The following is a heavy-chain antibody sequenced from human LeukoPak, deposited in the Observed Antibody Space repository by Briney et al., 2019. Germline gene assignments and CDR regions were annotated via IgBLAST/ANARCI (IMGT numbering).Heavy chain of an antibody. CDR2: IKQDGSQK. V-gene: IGHV3-7*01. J-gene: IGHJ4*02. Sequence: GGSLRLSCAASGFTFSTYWMTWVRQAPGKGLEWVANIKQDGSQKYYVDSVKGRFTISRDNAKNSLYLQVDSLRAEDTAIYYCTRDFSSGDWGQGTLVTVSS. CDR1: GFTFSTYW. D-gene: IGHD3-3*01. CDR3: TRDFSSGD.